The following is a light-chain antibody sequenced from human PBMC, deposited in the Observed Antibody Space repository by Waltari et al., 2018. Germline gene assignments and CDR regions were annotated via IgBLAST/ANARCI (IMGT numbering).Light chain of an antibody. J-gene: IGLJ1*01. CDR1: DSNIGSHH. V-gene: IGLV1-47*01. Sequence: QTILSQPPSASGAPRPRVTIPCSASDSNIGSHHVYCYQNLPGTAPKLFIYRHIQRPSGVPDRFSAASSGTSASLAISGLRSEDEADYYCAAWDDTLSGYVFGPGTRVSVL. CDR2: RHI. CDR3: AAWDDTLSGYV.